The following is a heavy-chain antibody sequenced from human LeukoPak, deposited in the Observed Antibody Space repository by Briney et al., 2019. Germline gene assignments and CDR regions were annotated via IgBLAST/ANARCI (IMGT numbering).Heavy chain of an antibody. D-gene: IGHD3-22*01. Sequence: ASVKVSCKPSGYTFTDYYMHWVRQAPGQGLEWMGWINPNSGDTNYAQKFQGRVTMTRDTSISTAYMDLSGLRSDDTAVYYCARNSAYYSSSDYWGQGTLVTVSS. J-gene: IGHJ4*02. CDR3: ARNSAYYSSSDY. CDR1: GYTFTDYY. V-gene: IGHV1-2*02. CDR2: INPNSGDT.